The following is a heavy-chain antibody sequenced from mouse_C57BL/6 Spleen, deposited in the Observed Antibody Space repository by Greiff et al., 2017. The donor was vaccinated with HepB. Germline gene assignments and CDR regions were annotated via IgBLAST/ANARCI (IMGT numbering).Heavy chain of an antibody. CDR3: AREGITTVLARVYYAMDY. D-gene: IGHD1-1*01. CDR1: GFTFSSYA. CDR2: ISDGGSYT. J-gene: IGHJ4*01. Sequence: EVQRVESGGGLVKPGGSLKLSCAASGFTFSSYAMSWVRQTPEKRLEWVATISDGGSYTYYPDNVKGRFTISRDNAKNNLYLQMSHLKSEDTAMYYCAREGITTVLARVYYAMDYWGQGTSVTVSS. V-gene: IGHV5-4*01.